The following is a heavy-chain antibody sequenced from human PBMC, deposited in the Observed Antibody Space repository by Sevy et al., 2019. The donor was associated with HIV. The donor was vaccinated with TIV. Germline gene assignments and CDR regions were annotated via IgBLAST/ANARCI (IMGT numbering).Heavy chain of an antibody. CDR3: ARDSFNVDTAMLTRTGGFDY. Sequence: GGSLRLSCAASGFTFSSYAMHWVRQAPGKGLEWVAVISYDGSNKYYADSVKGRFTISRDNSKNTLYLQMNSLRAEDTAVYYCARDSFNVDTAMLTRTGGFDYWGQGTLVTVSS. CDR1: GFTFSSYA. CDR2: ISYDGSNK. V-gene: IGHV3-30-3*01. D-gene: IGHD5-18*01. J-gene: IGHJ4*02.